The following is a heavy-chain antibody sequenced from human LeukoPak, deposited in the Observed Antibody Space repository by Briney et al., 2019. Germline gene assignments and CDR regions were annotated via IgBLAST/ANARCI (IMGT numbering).Heavy chain of an antibody. CDR3: ARIVGSYNWFDR. V-gene: IGHV4-59*01. D-gene: IGHD3-10*01. J-gene: IGHJ5*02. Sequence: SETLSLTCTVSGGPISGYFWSWIRQPPGKGLEWIGYIHDNGRTTYNPSLRSRVTISIDTSKSQFSLKLNSLTTTDTAVYYCARIVGSYNWFDRWGQGTLVTVSS. CDR2: IHDNGRT. CDR1: GGPISGYF.